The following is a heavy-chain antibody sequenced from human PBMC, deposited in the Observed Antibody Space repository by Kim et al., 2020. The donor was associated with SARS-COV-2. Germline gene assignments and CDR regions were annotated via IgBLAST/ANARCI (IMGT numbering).Heavy chain of an antibody. CDR1: GGSISSSSYY. Sequence: SETLSLTRTVSGGSISSSSYYWGWIRQPPGKGLEWIGSIYYSGSTYYNPSLKSQVTISVDTSKNQFSLKLSSVTAADTAVYYCASHYYDSSGYYSPDYWGQGTRVTVSS. D-gene: IGHD3-22*01. V-gene: IGHV4-39*01. CDR2: IYYSGST. CDR3: ASHYYDSSGYYSPDY. J-gene: IGHJ4*02.